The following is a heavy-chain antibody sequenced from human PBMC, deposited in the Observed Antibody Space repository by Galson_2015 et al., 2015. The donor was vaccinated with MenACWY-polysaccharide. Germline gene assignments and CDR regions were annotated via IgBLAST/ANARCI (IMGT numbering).Heavy chain of an antibody. Sequence: SLRLSCAASGFSFDDYAMHWVRQAPGKGLEWVSGISWNSDNIGYADSVQGRFTISRGNAKNSLSLQMNSLRAEDTALYYCAKDKGTGYCSSASCRHFDSWGQGTLVTVSS. CDR3: AKDKGTGYCSSASCRHFDS. J-gene: IGHJ4*02. D-gene: IGHD2-2*01. V-gene: IGHV3-9*01. CDR1: GFSFDDYA. CDR2: ISWNSDNI.